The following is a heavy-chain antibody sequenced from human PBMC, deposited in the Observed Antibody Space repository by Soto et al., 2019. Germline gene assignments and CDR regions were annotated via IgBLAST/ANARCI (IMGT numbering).Heavy chain of an antibody. D-gene: IGHD3-22*01. V-gene: IGHV1-18*01. CDR3: ATDAPMTVASYFER. CDR1: GYTFTTHG. J-gene: IGHJ2*01. CDR2: ISPYNGKK. Sequence: QVQLVQSGDEVKKPGASVKVSCKASGYTFTTHGINWVRQAPGQGLEWMGWISPYNGKKNYAKKFQRRVTTTTDTSTSTAYRELRSLRSDDTAVYYGATDAPMTVASYFERWGRGTQVSVSS.